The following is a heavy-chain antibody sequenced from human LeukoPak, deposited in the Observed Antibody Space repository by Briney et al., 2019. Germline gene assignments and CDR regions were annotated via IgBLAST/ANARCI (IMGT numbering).Heavy chain of an antibody. D-gene: IGHD2-15*01. CDR1: GYTLTELS. V-gene: IGHV1-24*01. J-gene: IGHJ5*02. Sequence: GASVKVSCKVSGYTLTELSMHWVRQAPGKGLEWMGGFDPEDGETIYAQKFQGRVTMTEDTSTDTAYMELSSLRSEDTAVYYCARDFWSYCSGGSCRNWFDPWGQGTLVTVSS. CDR3: ARDFWSYCSGGSCRNWFDP. CDR2: FDPEDGET.